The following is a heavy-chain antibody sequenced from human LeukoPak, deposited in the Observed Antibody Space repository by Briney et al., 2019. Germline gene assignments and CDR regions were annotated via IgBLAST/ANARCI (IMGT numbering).Heavy chain of an antibody. CDR3: ARDRDDIVVVPAALPLDYYYGMDV. V-gene: IGHV3-11*01. CDR1: GFTFSDYY. J-gene: IGHJ6*02. CDR2: ISSSGNTI. D-gene: IGHD2-2*01. Sequence: GGSLRLSCAASGFTFSDYYMSWLRQAPGKGREGVSYISSSGNTIYYADSVKGRFTISRDNAKNSLYLQMNSLRAEDTAVYYCARDRDDIVVVPAALPLDYYYGMDVWGQGTMVTVSS.